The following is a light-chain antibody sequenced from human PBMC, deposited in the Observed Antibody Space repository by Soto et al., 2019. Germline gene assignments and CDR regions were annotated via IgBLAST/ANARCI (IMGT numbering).Light chain of an antibody. J-gene: IGKJ4*01. V-gene: IGKV1-5*01. CDR2: NAR. Sequence: DIPMTQSPSTLSASVGDRVTITCRDSQTISSWLAWYQQKPGKAPKLLIYNARTLQSGVPSRFSDSGSGTEFTLTITRLQPYDFAIYYCQRYNSEFGGRTRVEIK. CDR1: QTISSW. CDR3: QRYNSE.